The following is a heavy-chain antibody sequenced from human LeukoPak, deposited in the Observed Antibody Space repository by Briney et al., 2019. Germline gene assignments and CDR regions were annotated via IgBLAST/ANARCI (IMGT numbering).Heavy chain of an antibody. CDR3: ARVSPAAAGHFDY. Sequence: ASVKVSCKTSGYTFTSYDINWVRQATGQGLEWMGWMNPNSGNTGYAQKFQGRVTITRNTSISTAYMELSSLRSEDTAVYYCARVSPAAAGHFDYWGQGTLVTVSS. J-gene: IGHJ4*02. CDR2: MNPNSGNT. D-gene: IGHD6-13*01. V-gene: IGHV1-8*01. CDR1: GYTFTSYD.